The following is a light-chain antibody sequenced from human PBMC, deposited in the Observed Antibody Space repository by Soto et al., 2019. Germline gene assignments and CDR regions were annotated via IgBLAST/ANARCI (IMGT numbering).Light chain of an antibody. Sequence: EIVLTQSPATLSLSPGEKATHSCRASQSISTYLACYQQKPGQSPRLLIYDSSNRATGIPARFSGSGAGTDFTLTICPLEAEDAAVCYCQPRSNWPPGASFGGGNKVEIK. V-gene: IGKV3-11*01. CDR1: QSISTY. CDR3: QPRSNWPPGAS. CDR2: DSS. J-gene: IGKJ4*01.